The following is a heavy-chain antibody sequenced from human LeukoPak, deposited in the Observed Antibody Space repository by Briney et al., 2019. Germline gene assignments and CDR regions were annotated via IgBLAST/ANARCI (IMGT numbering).Heavy chain of an antibody. CDR2: IIAIFGTA. V-gene: IGHV1-69*13. Sequence: SVKVSCKASRGTLSSYAISWVRQAPGQGLEWMGGIIAIFGTANYAQKFQGRVTITADESTSTAYMELSSLRSEDTAVYYCASKRSSGYYYVQAFDYWGQGTLVTVSS. J-gene: IGHJ4*02. D-gene: IGHD3-22*01. CDR1: RGTLSSYA. CDR3: ASKRSSGYYYVQAFDY.